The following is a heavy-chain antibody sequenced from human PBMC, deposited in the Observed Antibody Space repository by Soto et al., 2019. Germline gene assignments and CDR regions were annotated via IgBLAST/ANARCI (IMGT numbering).Heavy chain of an antibody. V-gene: IGHV4-59*01. D-gene: IGHD2-2*01. CDR3: ARDGCSSTSCQDAYNWFDP. CDR1: GGSIRSYY. Sequence: SETLSLTCTVSGGSIRSYYWSWIRQPPGKGLEGIGYIYYSGSTTYNPSLKSRVTISVDTSKNQFSLKLSSATAADTAVYYCARDGCSSTSCQDAYNWFDPWGQGTLVTVSS. CDR2: IYYSGST. J-gene: IGHJ5*02.